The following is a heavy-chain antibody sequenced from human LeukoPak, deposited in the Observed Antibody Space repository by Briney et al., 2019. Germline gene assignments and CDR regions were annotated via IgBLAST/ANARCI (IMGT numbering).Heavy chain of an antibody. D-gene: IGHD5-12*01. Sequence: GESLKISRRGSGYTFTSYWIGWVRQMPGKGLEWMGIIYPGDSDTRYSPSFQGQVTISADKSISTAYLQWSSLKASGTAMYYCARARHYNGYDGGFDYWGQGTLVTVSS. CDR2: IYPGDSDT. J-gene: IGHJ4*02. V-gene: IGHV5-51*01. CDR3: ARARHYNGYDGGFDY. CDR1: GYTFTSYW.